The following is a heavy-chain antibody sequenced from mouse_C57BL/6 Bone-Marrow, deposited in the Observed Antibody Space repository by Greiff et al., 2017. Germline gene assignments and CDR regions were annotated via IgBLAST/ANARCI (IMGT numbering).Heavy chain of an antibody. CDR2: ISGGGGKT. D-gene: IGHD1-1*01. Sequence: EVKLVESGGGLVKPGGSLKLSCAASGFTFSSYTMSWVRQTPEKRLQWVAAISGGGGKTYYPDSVQGRFTISRDNDKNILYLHMSSLRSEDTALYYCSRQVTTVLATKYFDVWGTGTTVTVSS. V-gene: IGHV5-9*01. CDR1: GFTFSSYT. CDR3: SRQVTTVLATKYFDV. J-gene: IGHJ1*03.